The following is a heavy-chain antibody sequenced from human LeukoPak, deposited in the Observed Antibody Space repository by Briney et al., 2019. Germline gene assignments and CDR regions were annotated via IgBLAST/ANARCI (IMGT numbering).Heavy chain of an antibody. Sequence: HPGGSLRLSCAASGFTFSSSAMTWVRQAPGKGLEWVSATSGGGSTHYADSVKGRFTISRDNSKNTLYLQMNSLRAEDTAVYYCAKDGTRYSTYYFDYWGQGTQVTVSS. J-gene: IGHJ4*02. CDR3: AKDGTRYSTYYFDY. CDR1: GFTFSSSA. D-gene: IGHD1-1*01. V-gene: IGHV3-23*01. CDR2: TSGGGST.